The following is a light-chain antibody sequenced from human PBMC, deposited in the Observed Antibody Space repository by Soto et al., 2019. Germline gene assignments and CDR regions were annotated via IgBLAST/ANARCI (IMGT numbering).Light chain of an antibody. CDR2: EVS. CDR1: SSDVGSYNL. Sequence: QSVLTQPASVSGSPGQSITISCTGTSSDVGSYNLVSWYQQHPGKAPKLMIYEVSKRPSGVSNRFSGSKSGNTASLTISGLQAEDEADYYCCAYAGSSTYVAGPGTKVT. CDR3: CAYAGSSTYV. V-gene: IGLV2-23*02. J-gene: IGLJ1*01.